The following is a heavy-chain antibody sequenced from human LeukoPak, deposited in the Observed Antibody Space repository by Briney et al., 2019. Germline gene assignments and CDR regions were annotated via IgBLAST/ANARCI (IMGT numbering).Heavy chain of an antibody. D-gene: IGHD1-1*01. V-gene: IGHV3-7*01. CDR1: GFTFRSTW. Sequence: GGSLRLSCAASGFTFRSTWMARVRQAPGKGPGCGGNINQVGGEKYYVDSVKSRFTISPDKATNSRYLHMNRLRLQDTAVYYSARSTAGFDFWGQGTLVTVSA. CDR2: INQVGGEK. J-gene: IGHJ4*02. CDR3: ARSTAGFDF.